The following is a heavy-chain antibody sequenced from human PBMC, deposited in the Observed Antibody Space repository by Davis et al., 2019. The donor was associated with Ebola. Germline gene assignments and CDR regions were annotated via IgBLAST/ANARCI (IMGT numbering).Heavy chain of an antibody. CDR3: ARGAVGYSGSYYRYFDY. Sequence: GGSLRLSCATSGFTFSSYEMNWVRQAPGKGLEWVSYISSSGSTIYYADSVTGRFTISSDNAKNSLYLQMNSLRAEDTAVYYCARGAVGYSGSYYRYFDYWGQGTLVTVSS. J-gene: IGHJ4*02. CDR1: GFTFSSYE. CDR2: ISSSGSTI. V-gene: IGHV3-48*03. D-gene: IGHD1-26*01.